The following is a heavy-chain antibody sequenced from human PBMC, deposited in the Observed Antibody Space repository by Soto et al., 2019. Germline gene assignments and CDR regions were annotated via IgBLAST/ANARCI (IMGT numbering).Heavy chain of an antibody. J-gene: IGHJ6*02. CDR2: ISRSGDST. V-gene: IGHV3-23*01. CDR1: GFTFSNYA. Sequence: EVQLLESGGGLVQPGGSLRLSCAASGFTFSNYAMTWVRQAPGKGLEWVSAISRSGDSTYYADSVKGRFTISRDNSNNTLDVQMNSLRAEDTAVYYCAKGAFGGHYYYGMDVWGHGTTVTVSS. D-gene: IGHD3-16*01. CDR3: AKGAFGGHYYYGMDV.